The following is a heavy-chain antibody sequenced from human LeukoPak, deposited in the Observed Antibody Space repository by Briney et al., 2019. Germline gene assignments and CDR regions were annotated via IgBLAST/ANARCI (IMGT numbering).Heavy chain of an antibody. CDR2: FSPGDGET. CDR1: GYSLTELS. J-gene: IGHJ3*02. V-gene: IGHV1-24*01. CDR3: ATRLGEFSSRDAFNI. D-gene: IGHD3-16*02. Sequence: APVTVSCKVSGYSLTELSMHWVRQAPGKGREWVGGFSPGDGETIYAQRFQGRVTMTEATSTDTAYMELRSLTYEDTAVYYCATRLGEFSSRDAFNIWGQGTMVTVSS.